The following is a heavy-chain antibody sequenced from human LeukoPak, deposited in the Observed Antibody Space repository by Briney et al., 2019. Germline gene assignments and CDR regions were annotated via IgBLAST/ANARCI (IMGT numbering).Heavy chain of an antibody. CDR1: GGSISSYY. CDR3: ARVRYSSGPPDY. CDR2: IYTSGST. V-gene: IGHV4-4*07. Sequence: SETLSLTCTVSGGSISSYYWSWMRRPAGKGLEWIGRIYTSGSTNYNPSLKSRVTMSVPTSKKQFSLKLSSVTAAETAVYYCARVRYSSGPPDYWGQGALVTVSS. J-gene: IGHJ4*02. D-gene: IGHD6-19*01.